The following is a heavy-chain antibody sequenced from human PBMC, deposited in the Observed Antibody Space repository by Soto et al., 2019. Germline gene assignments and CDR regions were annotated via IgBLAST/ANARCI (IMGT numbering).Heavy chain of an antibody. D-gene: IGHD6-13*01. CDR1: GASVSNTYYY. CDR2: IYYSGST. Sequence: SETLSLTCTVSGASVSNTYYYWSWIRQPPGKGLEWIGYIYYSGSTNYNPSLKSRVTISADRSKNQFSLQLGSVTVADTAVYYCGRDKGEVITAAEGGHGMDVWGQGTTVTVSS. J-gene: IGHJ6*02. V-gene: IGHV4-61*01. CDR3: GRDKGEVITAAEGGHGMDV.